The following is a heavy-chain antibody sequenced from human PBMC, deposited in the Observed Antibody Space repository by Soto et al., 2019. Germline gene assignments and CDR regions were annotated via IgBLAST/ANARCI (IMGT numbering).Heavy chain of an antibody. D-gene: IGHD5-12*01. Sequence: QLQLQESGSGLVKPSQTLSLTCAVSGGSISSGGYSWSWIRQPPGKGLEWIGYIYHSGSTYYNPSLKGRVPISVDRSKNQFSLKLSSVTAADTAVYYCVGSIGAFWFDPWGQGTLVTVSS. CDR2: IYHSGST. CDR3: VGSIGAFWFDP. V-gene: IGHV4-30-2*01. J-gene: IGHJ5*02. CDR1: GGSISSGGYS.